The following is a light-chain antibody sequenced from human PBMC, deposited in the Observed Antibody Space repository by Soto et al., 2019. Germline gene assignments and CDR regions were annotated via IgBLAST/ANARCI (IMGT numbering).Light chain of an antibody. CDR2: GAS. J-gene: IGKJ1*01. V-gene: IGKV3-20*01. Sequence: EIVLTQSPGTLSLSPGERATLSCRASQSINSNYLAWYQQKLGQAPRLLIYGASSRATGIPDRFSGSESGTDFTLTISRLEAEDFAVYYCQEYGSSPRTLGQGTKVEIK. CDR3: QEYGSSPRT. CDR1: QSINSNY.